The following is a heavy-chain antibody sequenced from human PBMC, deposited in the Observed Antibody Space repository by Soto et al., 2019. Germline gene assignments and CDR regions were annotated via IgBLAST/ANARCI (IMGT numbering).Heavy chain of an antibody. D-gene: IGHD3-10*01. J-gene: IGHJ5*01. CDR2: ISHSGSA. Sequence: PSETLSLTCTGSGGSINTDSFFWCWVRQPPGKGLEWIGDISHSGSATYNPSLKSRLTMSIDTSNNQFSLRLNSVTAADTAFYYCAREYYHSGTYIGGSVPWFDSWGQGPLVTVSS. V-gene: IGHV4-39*01. CDR1: GGSINTDSFF. CDR3: AREYYHSGTYIGGSVPWFDS.